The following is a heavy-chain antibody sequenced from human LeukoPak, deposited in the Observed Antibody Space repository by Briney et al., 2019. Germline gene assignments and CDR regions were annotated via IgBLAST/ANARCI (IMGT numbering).Heavy chain of an antibody. CDR1: GFTFSSYA. V-gene: IGHV3-23*01. J-gene: IGHJ4*02. CDR2: ISGSGGST. Sequence: SGGSLRLSCAASGFTFSSYAMSWVRQAPGKGLEWVSAISGSGGSTYYADSVKGRFTISRDNSKNTLYLQMNSLRAEDTAVYYCARAYSSSWYTDYWGQGTLVTVSS. CDR3: ARAYSSSWYTDY. D-gene: IGHD6-13*01.